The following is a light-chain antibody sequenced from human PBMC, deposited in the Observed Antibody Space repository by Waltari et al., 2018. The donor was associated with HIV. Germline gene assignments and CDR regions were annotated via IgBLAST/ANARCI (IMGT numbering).Light chain of an antibody. CDR1: SSNIGSNT. Sequence: QSVLTQPPSASGTPGQRVTISCSRSSSNIGSNTVNWYQQLPGTAPKLLIYSNNQRPSGVPDRFSGSKSGTSASLAISGLQSEDEADYYCAAWDDSLNGSRVFGGGTKLTVL. J-gene: IGLJ3*02. V-gene: IGLV1-44*01. CDR2: SNN. CDR3: AAWDDSLNGSRV.